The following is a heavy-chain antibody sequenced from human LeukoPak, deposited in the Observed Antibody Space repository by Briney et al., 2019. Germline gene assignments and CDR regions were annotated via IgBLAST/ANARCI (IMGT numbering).Heavy chain of an antibody. J-gene: IGHJ3*01. CDR3: AKNLGPFDV. CDR1: GFTFNDFA. Sequence: PGGSLRLSCAASGFTFNDFAMTWVRQAPGKGLEWGSSICDAGTYYAYSVKGRFTISRDNSKNMLYLQLNSLRAGDTAMYYCAKNLGPFDVRGQGTMVTVSS. CDR2: ICDAGT. D-gene: IGHD3-16*01. V-gene: IGHV3-23*03.